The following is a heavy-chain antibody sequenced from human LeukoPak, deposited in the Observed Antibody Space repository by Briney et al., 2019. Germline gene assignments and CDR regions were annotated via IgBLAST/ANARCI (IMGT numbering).Heavy chain of an antibody. CDR2: IYYSGST. Sequence: NPSETLSLTCTVSGGSISSYYWSWIRQPPGKGLEWIGYIYYSGSTNCNPSLKSRVTISVDTSKNQFSLKLSSVTAADTAVYYCARAPLSSSWYQFFWFDPWGQGTLVTVSS. J-gene: IGHJ5*02. D-gene: IGHD6-13*01. CDR3: ARAPLSSSWYQFFWFDP. V-gene: IGHV4-59*01. CDR1: GGSISSYY.